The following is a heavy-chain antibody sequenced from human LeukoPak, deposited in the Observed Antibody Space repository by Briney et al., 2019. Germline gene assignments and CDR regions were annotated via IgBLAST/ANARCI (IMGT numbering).Heavy chain of an antibody. J-gene: IGHJ4*02. CDR2: INVGSGDT. CDR1: GYTFTDYA. Sequence: ASVKVSCKASGYTFTDYALHWVRQAPGHRLEWMGMINVGSGDTKYSQKFQGRVPISRDTSANTAYMELRSLRSDDTAVYYCARGKWLEQGSFDYWGQGTLVTVSS. D-gene: IGHD1/OR15-1a*01. CDR3: ARGKWLEQGSFDY. V-gene: IGHV1-3*01.